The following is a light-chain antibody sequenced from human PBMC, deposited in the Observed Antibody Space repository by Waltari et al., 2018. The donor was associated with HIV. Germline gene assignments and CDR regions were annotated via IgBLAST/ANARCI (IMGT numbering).Light chain of an antibody. V-gene: IGLV1-47*01. CDR1: SAHNGRGY. CDR2: SSN. J-gene: IGLJ1*01. Sequence: QSVLTQPPPASGPPGQRVTISCSGSSAHNGRGYVYWYQQVPVTAPKPLIYSSNHRPSGVPDRFSGSKSGTSASLAISGLRSEDEADYYCAAWDDSLSGYVFGTGTKVTVL. CDR3: AAWDDSLSGYV.